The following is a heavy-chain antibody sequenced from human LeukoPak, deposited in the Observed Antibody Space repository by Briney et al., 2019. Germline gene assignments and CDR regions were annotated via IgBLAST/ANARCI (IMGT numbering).Heavy chain of an antibody. CDR2: ITGSDGSS. Sequence: GGSLRLSCVACGFTFTNYVMSWVRQAPGKGPEWVSAITGSDGSSYYADSVKGRFTISRDDSKNTLYLQVNSLRAEDTAVYYCAKWGDYDILTGYYVPDYWGQGTLVTVSS. V-gene: IGHV3-23*01. CDR1: GFTFTNYV. D-gene: IGHD3-9*01. J-gene: IGHJ4*02. CDR3: AKWGDYDILTGYYVPDY.